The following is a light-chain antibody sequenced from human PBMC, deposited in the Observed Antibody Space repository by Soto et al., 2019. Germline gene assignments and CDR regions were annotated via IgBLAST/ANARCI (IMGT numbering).Light chain of an antibody. CDR3: QQFGYSLWT. Sequence: EVVMTQSPATVSVSPLERATLSCRASQSVSSNLAWYQQKPGQAPRLLIYGASTRAAGIPDRFSGGGSGTDFTLTINRLEPDDFAVYYCQQFGYSLWTFGQGTKV. CDR2: GAS. J-gene: IGKJ1*01. V-gene: IGKV3D-15*01. CDR1: QSVSSN.